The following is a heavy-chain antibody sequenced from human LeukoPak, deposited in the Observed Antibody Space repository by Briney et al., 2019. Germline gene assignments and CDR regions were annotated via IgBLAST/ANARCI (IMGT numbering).Heavy chain of an antibody. CDR2: ISNSGGSA. D-gene: IGHD2/OR15-2a*01. CDR3: ANHLLN. Sequence: GGSLRLSCAASGFTFSNYAMSWVRQAPGKGLEWVSAISNSGGSAYYAASVKGRFTIPRDNSKNTLYLQMNSLRAEDTAVYYCANHLLNWGQGTLVTVSS. V-gene: IGHV3-23*01. CDR1: GFTFSNYA. J-gene: IGHJ4*02.